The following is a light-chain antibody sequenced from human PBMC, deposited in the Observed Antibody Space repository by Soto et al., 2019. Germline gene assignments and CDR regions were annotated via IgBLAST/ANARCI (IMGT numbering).Light chain of an antibody. V-gene: IGKV3D-20*02. CDR3: QQRSNWAIT. CDR2: DAS. CDR1: QSVSSSY. Sequence: EIVLTQSPGTLSLSPGERATLSCRASQSVSSSYLAWYQQKPGQAPRLLIYDASNRATGIPARFSGSGSGTDFTLTISSLEPEEFAVYYCQQRSNWAITFGQGTRLEIK. J-gene: IGKJ5*01.